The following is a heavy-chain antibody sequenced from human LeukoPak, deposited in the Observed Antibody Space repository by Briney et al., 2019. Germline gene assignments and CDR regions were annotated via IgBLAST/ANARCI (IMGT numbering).Heavy chain of an antibody. J-gene: IGHJ6*02. CDR1: GGSISSSNW. CDR2: INHSGST. CDR3: AREYGSGSYYYYYYGMDV. Sequence: PSETLSLTCAVSGGSISSSNWWSWVRQPPGKGLEWIGEINHSGSTNYNPSLKSRVTISVDTSKNQFSLKLSSVTAADTAVYYCAREYGSGSYYYYYYGMDVWGQGITVTVSS. D-gene: IGHD3-10*01. V-gene: IGHV4-4*02.